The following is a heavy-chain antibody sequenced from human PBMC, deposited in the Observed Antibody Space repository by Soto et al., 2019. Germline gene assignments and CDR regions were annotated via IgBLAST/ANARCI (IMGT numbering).Heavy chain of an antibody. J-gene: IGHJ4*02. CDR3: AGPGYSNSWYEDYFDH. CDR1: GFSFSAAA. CDR2: IRSKANNVAT. V-gene: IGHV3-73*02. D-gene: IGHD6-13*01. Sequence: EVQLVESGGGLVQPGGSLKLSCVASGFSFSAAAMHWVRQASGKGLEWVGRIRSKANNVATAYAASVNGRFTISRDDSKNTAYLQMNSLKTEETAVYFCAGPGYSNSWYEDYFDHWGQGTLVTVSS.